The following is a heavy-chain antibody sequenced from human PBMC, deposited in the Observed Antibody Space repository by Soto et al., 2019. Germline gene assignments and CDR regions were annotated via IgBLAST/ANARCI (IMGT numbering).Heavy chain of an antibody. CDR3: ARDQYCSSTSCYSDYYYYGMDV. D-gene: IGHD2-2*01. CDR1: GFTFSSYA. V-gene: IGHV3-30-3*01. Sequence: GGSLRLSCAASGFTFSSYAMHWVRQAPGKGLEWVAVISYDGSNKYYADSVKGRFTISRDNSKNTLYLQMNSLRAEDTAVYYCARDQYCSSTSCYSDYYYYGMDVWGQGTTVTVSS. CDR2: ISYDGSNK. J-gene: IGHJ6*02.